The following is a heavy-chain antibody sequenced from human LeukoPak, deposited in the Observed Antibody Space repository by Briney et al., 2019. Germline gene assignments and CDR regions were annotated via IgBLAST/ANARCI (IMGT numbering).Heavy chain of an antibody. CDR2: IDPNSGGT. J-gene: IGHJ5*02. V-gene: IGHV1-2*02. Sequence: GASVKASCKASGYTFTGYYMHWVRQAPGQGLEWMGWIDPNSGGTNYAQKFQGRVTMTRDTSISTAYMELSRLRSDDTAVYYCAREGIAAAGAGSHWFDPWGQGTLVTVSS. CDR1: GYTFTGYY. CDR3: AREGIAAAGAGSHWFDP. D-gene: IGHD6-13*01.